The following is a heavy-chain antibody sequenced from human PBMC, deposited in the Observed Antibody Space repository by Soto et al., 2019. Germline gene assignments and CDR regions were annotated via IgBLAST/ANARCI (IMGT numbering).Heavy chain of an antibody. J-gene: IGHJ4*02. CDR2: IKKDGSEK. CDR3: ARVETGTDY. Sequence: GGSLRLSCAASGFTFITYSMNWVRQAPGKGLEWVANIKKDGSEKYYVDSVKGRFTISRDNAKNSLYLQMNSLRAEDTAVYYCARVETGTDYWGQGTLVTV. V-gene: IGHV3-7*01. D-gene: IGHD1-1*01. CDR1: GFTFITYS.